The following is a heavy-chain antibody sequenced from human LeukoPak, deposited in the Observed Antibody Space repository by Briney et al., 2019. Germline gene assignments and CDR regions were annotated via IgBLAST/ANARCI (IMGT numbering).Heavy chain of an antibody. D-gene: IGHD2-2*01. CDR1: GGTFSSYA. Sequence: SVKVSCKASGGTFSSYAISWVRQAPGQGLEWMGGIIPIFGTANYAQKFQGRVTITADESTSTAYMELSSLRSEDTAVYYCARRAPYCSITSCYLYYHYYYMDVWGKGTTVTVSS. V-gene: IGHV1-69*01. CDR2: IIPIFGTA. J-gene: IGHJ6*03. CDR3: ARRAPYCSITSCYLYYHYYYMDV.